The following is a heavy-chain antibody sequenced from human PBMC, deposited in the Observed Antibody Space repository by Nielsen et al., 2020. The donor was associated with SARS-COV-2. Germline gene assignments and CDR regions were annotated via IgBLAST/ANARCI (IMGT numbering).Heavy chain of an antibody. J-gene: IGHJ3*02. CDR2: ISYDGSNK. CDR3: ARGRGEWSTDDAFDI. CDR1: GFTFSSYA. V-gene: IGHV3-30-3*01. D-gene: IGHD2-8*01. Sequence: GGSLRLSCAASGFTFSSYAMHWVRQAPGKGLEWVAVISYDGSNKYYADSVKGRFTISRDNSKNTLYLQMNSLRAEDTAVYYCARGRGEWSTDDAFDIWGQGTMVTVSS.